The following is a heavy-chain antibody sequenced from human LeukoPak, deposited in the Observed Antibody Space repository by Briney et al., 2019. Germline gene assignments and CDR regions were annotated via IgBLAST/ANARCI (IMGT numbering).Heavy chain of an antibody. Sequence: ASVKVSCKASGYTFASYGISWVRQAPGQGLEWMGWISAYNDDTRYAQHLQGRVTLTTDTSTGTAYMELRSLTSDDTALYYCARDTAPIITPCGPDYWGQGTLVTVSS. CDR1: GYTFASYG. D-gene: IGHD3-10*01. J-gene: IGHJ4*02. CDR2: ISAYNDDT. V-gene: IGHV1-18*01. CDR3: ARDTAPIITPCGPDY.